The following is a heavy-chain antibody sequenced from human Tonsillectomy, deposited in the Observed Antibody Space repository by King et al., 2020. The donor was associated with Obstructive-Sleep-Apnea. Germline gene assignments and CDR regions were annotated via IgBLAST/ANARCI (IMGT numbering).Heavy chain of an antibody. CDR2: IRYDGSNK. D-gene: IGHD6-6*01. CDR1: GFTFSSYG. CDR3: AKWGGGAARPYYYYYGMDV. J-gene: IGHJ6*02. Sequence: VQLVESGGGVVQPGRSLRLSCAASGFTFSSYGMHWVRQAPGKGLEWVAFIRYDGSNKYYADSVKGRFTISRDNSKNTLYLQMNSLRAEDTAVYYCAKWGGGAARPYYYYYGMDVWGQGTTVTVSS. V-gene: IGHV3-30*02.